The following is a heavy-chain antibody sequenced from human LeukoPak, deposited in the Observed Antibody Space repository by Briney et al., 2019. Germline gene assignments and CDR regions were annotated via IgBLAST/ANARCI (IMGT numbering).Heavy chain of an antibody. Sequence: PAGSLRLSCAASGFTFSDHYMDWVRQAPGKGLEWVGRSRNKANGYTPEYAASVKGRFTVSRDDSKKSLYLQMNSLKTEDTAVYYCARGTGTWDAFDFWGQGTMVTVTS. D-gene: IGHD1-14*01. CDR1: GFTFSDHY. CDR2: SRNKANGYTP. J-gene: IGHJ3*01. V-gene: IGHV3-72*01. CDR3: ARGTGTWDAFDF.